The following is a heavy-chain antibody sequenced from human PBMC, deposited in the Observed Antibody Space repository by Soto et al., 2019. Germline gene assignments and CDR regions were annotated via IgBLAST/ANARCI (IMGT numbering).Heavy chain of an antibody. CDR3: AKGRASGWNGGDY. CDR1: GFTVRNNG. V-gene: IGHV3-23*01. CDR2: ISGSGDNT. D-gene: IGHD6-19*01. Sequence: EVPLLESGGGLVQPGGSLRLTCAASGFTVRNNGMIWVRQAPGKGLEWVSAISGSGDNTYYADSVKGRFTISRDNSKNTLYVQMNSLRAEDTAVYYCAKGRASGWNGGDYWGQGTLVTVSS. J-gene: IGHJ4*02.